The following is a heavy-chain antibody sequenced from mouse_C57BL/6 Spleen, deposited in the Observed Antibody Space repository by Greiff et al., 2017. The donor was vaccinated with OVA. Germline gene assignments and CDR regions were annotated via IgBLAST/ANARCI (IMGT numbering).Heavy chain of an antibody. V-gene: IGHV5-17*01. D-gene: IGHD5-1*01. CDR1: GFTFSDYG. J-gene: IGHJ4*01. Sequence: EVMLVESGGGLVKPGGSLKLSCAASGFTFSDYGMHWVRQAPEQGLEWVAYISSGSRTIYYADTVKGRFTISRDNAKNTLFLQMTSLRSEDTAMYYCARPLSTYYYAMDYWGQGTSVTVSS. CDR3: ARPLSTYYYAMDY. CDR2: ISSGSRTI.